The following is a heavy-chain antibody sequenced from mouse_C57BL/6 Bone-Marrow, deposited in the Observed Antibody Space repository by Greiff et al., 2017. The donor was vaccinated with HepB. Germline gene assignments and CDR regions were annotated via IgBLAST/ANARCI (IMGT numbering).Heavy chain of an antibody. CDR2: FYPGSGSI. Sequence: VQLQQSGAELVKPGASVKLSCKASGYTFTEYTIPWVKQRSGQGLEWIGWFYPGSGSIKYNEKIKEKATLTADKSSITVYMELSSLTSEYSAVYFCAGHGYYYYGAWFAYWGQGTLVTVSA. D-gene: IGHD2-4*01. J-gene: IGHJ3*01. V-gene: IGHV1-62-2*01. CDR3: AGHGYYYYGAWFAY. CDR1: GYTFTEYT.